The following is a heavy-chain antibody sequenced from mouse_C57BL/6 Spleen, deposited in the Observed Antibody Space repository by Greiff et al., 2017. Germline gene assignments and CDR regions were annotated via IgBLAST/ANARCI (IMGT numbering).Heavy chain of an antibody. V-gene: IGHV1-59*01. D-gene: IGHD4-1*01. CDR1: GYTFTSYW. J-gene: IGHJ3*01. CDR2: IDPSDSYT. Sequence: QVQLQQPGAELVRPGTSVKLSCKASGYTFTSYWMHWVKQRPGQGLEWIGVIDPSDSYTNYNQKFKGKATLTVDTSSSTAYMQLSSLTSEDSAVYYDAREELGLAYWGQGTLVTVSA. CDR3: AREELGLAY.